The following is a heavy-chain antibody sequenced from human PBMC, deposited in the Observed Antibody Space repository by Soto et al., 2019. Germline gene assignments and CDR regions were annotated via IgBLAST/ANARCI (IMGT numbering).Heavy chain of an antibody. CDR1: GGSFSGYY. D-gene: IGHD7-27*01. J-gene: IGHJ4*02. CDR3: ARGWGRIFDY. Sequence: QVQLQQWGAGLLKPSETLSLTCAVYGGSFSGYYWSWIRQPPGKGLEWIGEINHSGSTNYNPSLKSRVTISADPSKIQFSLKLSSVTAADTAVYYCARGWGRIFDYWGQGTLVTVSS. CDR2: INHSGST. V-gene: IGHV4-34*01.